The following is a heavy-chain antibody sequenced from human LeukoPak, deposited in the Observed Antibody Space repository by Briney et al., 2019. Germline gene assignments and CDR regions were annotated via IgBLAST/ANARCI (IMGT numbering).Heavy chain of an antibody. Sequence: ASVKVSCKASGYTFTSYYMHWVRQAPGQGLEWMGIINPSGGSTSYAQKFQGRVTMTRDTSTSTVYMELSSLRSEDTAVYCCARDRELRPFDYWGQGTLVTVSS. CDR3: ARDRELRPFDY. D-gene: IGHD1-26*01. V-gene: IGHV1-46*01. J-gene: IGHJ4*02. CDR2: INPSGGST. CDR1: GYTFTSYY.